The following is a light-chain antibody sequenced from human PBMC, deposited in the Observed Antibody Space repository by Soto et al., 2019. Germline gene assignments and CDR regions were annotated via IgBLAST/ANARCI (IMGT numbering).Light chain of an antibody. V-gene: IGKV3-20*01. J-gene: IGKJ1*01. CDR3: QQYGSSWT. Sequence: EMVLTQSPGTLSLSPGEGATLSCRASQSVSSYFAWYQQKPGQAPRHLIHGASSRATGIPDRFSGSGSGTDFTLTISRLEPEDFAVYYRQQYGSSWTVGQGTKVDIK. CDR2: GAS. CDR1: QSVSSY.